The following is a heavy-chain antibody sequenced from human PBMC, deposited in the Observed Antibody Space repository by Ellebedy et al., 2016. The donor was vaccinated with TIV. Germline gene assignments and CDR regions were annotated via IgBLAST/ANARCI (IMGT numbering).Heavy chain of an antibody. Sequence: PGGSLRLSCSASGFTFSSFSIHWVRQAPGKGMEYVSHISGNGDNTYYSDSVKGRFTVSRDNSKKTLDLQMHSLRDDDTALYYCVRSMARGGKPFDAFDIWGQGTLVTVSS. CDR2: ISGNGDNT. CDR3: VRSMARGGKPFDAFDI. V-gene: IGHV3-64D*06. CDR1: GFTFSSFS. D-gene: IGHD3-10*01. J-gene: IGHJ3*02.